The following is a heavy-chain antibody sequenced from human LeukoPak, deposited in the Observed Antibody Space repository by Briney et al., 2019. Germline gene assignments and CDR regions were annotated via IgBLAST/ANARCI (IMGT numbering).Heavy chain of an antibody. J-gene: IGHJ6*04. D-gene: IGHD3-10*02. Sequence: GGSLRLSCAASGFTFSSHWMSWVRQAPGKGLEWVANINQDGSDKYYVDSVKGRFTISRDNAKNSLYLQMNSLRAEDTAVYYCAELGITMIGGVWGKGTTVTISS. CDR1: GFTFSSHW. V-gene: IGHV3-7*01. CDR3: AELGITMIGGV. CDR2: INQDGSDK.